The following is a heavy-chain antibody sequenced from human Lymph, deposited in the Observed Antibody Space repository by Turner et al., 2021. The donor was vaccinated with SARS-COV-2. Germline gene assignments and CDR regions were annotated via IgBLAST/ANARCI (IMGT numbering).Heavy chain of an antibody. CDR3: ARSRDLQSMIRGVDPFDY. Sequence: QVQLAQSGAEGKKPGASVRVSCKASGYTFTGYYMHWVRQAPGQGLEWMGWINPNSGGTNYPQKFQGRVTMTRDTSISRAYMELSRLRSDDTAVYYCARSRDLQSMIRGVDPFDYWGQGTLVTVSS. D-gene: IGHD3-10*01. CDR1: GYTFTGYY. J-gene: IGHJ4*02. V-gene: IGHV1-2*02. CDR2: INPNSGGT.